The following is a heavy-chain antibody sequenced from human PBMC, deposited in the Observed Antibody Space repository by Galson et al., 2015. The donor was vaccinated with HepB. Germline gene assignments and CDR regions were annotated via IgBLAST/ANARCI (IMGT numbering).Heavy chain of an antibody. J-gene: IGHJ4*02. V-gene: IGHV1-3*04. Sequence: SVKVSCKASGYTFTTWPIHWVRQAPGQRPEWMGWINTGNGHTRFSPTFQGRVIITRDTIATAVSLELISLRSEDTAMYYCARVGYDVSGNFHSYFDHWGQGSLVTVSS. CDR2: INTGNGHT. D-gene: IGHD3-22*01. CDR1: GYTFTTWP. CDR3: ARVGYDVSGNFHSYFDH.